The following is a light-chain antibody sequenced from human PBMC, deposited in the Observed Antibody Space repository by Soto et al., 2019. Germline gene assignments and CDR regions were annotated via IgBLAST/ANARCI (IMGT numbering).Light chain of an antibody. CDR2: DVS. CDR1: SSDVGGYNY. J-gene: IGLJ1*01. Sequence: QSVLTQPRSVSGSPGQSVTISCTGTSSDVGGYNYVSWYQQHPGKAPKLMIYDVSKRPSGVSDRFSGSKSGNTASLTISGLQAEDEADYYCCSYAGSYPYVFGTGTRSPS. CDR3: CSYAGSYPYV. V-gene: IGLV2-11*01.